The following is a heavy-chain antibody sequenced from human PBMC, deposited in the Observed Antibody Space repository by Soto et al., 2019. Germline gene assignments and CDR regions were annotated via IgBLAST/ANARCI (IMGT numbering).Heavy chain of an antibody. CDR3: ATGGLSFRLFDF. CDR1: GLTFSNYD. Sequence: EVQLLESGGGLVQPGGSLRLSCVVSGLTFSNYDMSWFRQAPGKGLEWVSAISGSATSTYYADSVKGRFTISRDNSKKTLYLHMSSLSAEDTAVYYCATGGLSFRLFDFWGKGALVTVSS. CDR2: ISGSATST. J-gene: IGHJ4*02. D-gene: IGHD3-16*01. V-gene: IGHV3-23*01.